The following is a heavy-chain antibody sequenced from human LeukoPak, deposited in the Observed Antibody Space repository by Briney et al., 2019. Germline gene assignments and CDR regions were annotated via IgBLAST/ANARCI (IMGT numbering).Heavy chain of an antibody. CDR3: AKLIRDVTVYDF. CDR2: INQDQSAI. Sequence: GGSLRLSCATSGFIFRRYWMSWVRQAPGKGLEWVASINQDQSAIFYVDSVKGRFTISRDNTRNFLFLQMNSLRAEDTAFYYCAKLIRDVTVYDFWGPGSLVTVSS. D-gene: IGHD4-11*01. V-gene: IGHV3-7*01. CDR1: GFIFRRYW. J-gene: IGHJ4*03.